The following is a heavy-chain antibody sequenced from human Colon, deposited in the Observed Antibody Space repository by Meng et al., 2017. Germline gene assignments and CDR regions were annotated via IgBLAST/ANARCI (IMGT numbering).Heavy chain of an antibody. V-gene: IGHV3-21*01. CDR2: INSSSSYI. CDR1: GFTFSSYS. CDR3: ARVDVIVVLFDY. D-gene: IGHD3-22*01. J-gene: IGHJ4*02. Sequence: GESLKISCAASGFTFSSYSMNWVRQAPGKGLEWVSSINSSSSYIYYADSVKGRFTISRDNAKNSLYLQMNSLRAEDTAVYYCARVDVIVVLFDYWGQGTLVTVSS.